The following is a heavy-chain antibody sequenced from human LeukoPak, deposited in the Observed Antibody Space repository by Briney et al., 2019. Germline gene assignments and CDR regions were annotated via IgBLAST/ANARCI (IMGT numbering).Heavy chain of an antibody. V-gene: IGHV1-8*03. CDR3: ARTTSLTASGYDY. D-gene: IGHD4-17*01. Sequence: ASVKVSCKTSGYTFTTYHINWVRQATGQGLEWLGWMNPYSGDRGYAQKFQGRLSITSDTSISTAYMELSCLRSDDTAVYFCARTTSLTASGYDYWGQGTLVTVSS. CDR2: MNPYSGDR. J-gene: IGHJ4*02. CDR1: GYTFTTYH.